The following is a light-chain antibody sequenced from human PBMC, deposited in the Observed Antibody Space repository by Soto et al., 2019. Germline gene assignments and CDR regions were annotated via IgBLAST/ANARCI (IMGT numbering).Light chain of an antibody. CDR1: QSVSSY. J-gene: IGKJ4*01. V-gene: IGKV3-11*01. CDR3: QQRSNWPFT. Sequence: EIVLTQSPASQSLSPGERATLSCRASQSVSSYLAWYQQKPGQAPRLLIYDASNRATGIPARFSGSGSGTDFTLTISSLEPEDFAVYYCQQRSNWPFTFGGGTKVDIK. CDR2: DAS.